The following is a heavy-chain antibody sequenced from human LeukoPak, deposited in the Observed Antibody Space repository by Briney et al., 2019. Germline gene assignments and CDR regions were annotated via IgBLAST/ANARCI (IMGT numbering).Heavy chain of an antibody. CDR3: AKSSRRYCSGGSCYPNAFDI. Sequence: SETLSLTCTVSGGSISSSSYYWGWIRQPPGKGLEWIGSIYYSGSTYYNPSLKSRVTISVDTSKNQFSLELSSVTAADTAVYYCAKSSRRYCSGGSCYPNAFDIWGQGTMVTVSS. J-gene: IGHJ3*02. D-gene: IGHD2-15*01. CDR1: GGSISSSSYY. CDR2: IYYSGST. V-gene: IGHV4-39*07.